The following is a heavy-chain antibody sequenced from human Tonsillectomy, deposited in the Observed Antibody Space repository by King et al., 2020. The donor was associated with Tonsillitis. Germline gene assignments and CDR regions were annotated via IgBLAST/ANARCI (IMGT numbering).Heavy chain of an antibody. V-gene: IGHV4-39*06. J-gene: IGHJ5*02. CDR3: ARHWWQLVRGFDP. CDR1: GGSLSSSSYS. CDR2: IYYSGST. Sequence: QLQESGPGLVKPSETLSLPCTVSGGSLSSSSYSWGWIRQPPGKGLEWIGSIYYSGSTYYNPSLKSRVPISVDTSKNLFTLKLSSVNAADTAVYYCARHWWQLVRGFDPWGQGTLVTV. D-gene: IGHD2-15*01.